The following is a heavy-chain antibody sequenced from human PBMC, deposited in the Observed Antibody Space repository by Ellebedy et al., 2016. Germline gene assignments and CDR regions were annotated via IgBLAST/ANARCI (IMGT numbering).Heavy chain of an antibody. Sequence: GESLKISCAASGFTFSSYWMDWVRQAPGKGLVWVSRIKSDGSSTAYADSVKGRFTVSRDNAKNTLYLQMNSLRVEDTAVYYCAEISSAVTHLWGQGTLVIVSS. CDR1: GFTFSSYW. CDR2: IKSDGSST. V-gene: IGHV3-74*01. D-gene: IGHD2-2*01. J-gene: IGHJ5*02. CDR3: AEISSAVTHL.